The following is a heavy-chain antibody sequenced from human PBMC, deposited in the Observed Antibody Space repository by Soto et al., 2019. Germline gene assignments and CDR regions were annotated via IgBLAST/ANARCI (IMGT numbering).Heavy chain of an antibody. V-gene: IGHV3-74*01. Sequence: PGGSLRLSCAASGFTFSSYWMHWVRQAPGKGLVWVSRINSDGSSTSYADSVKGRFTISRDNAKNTLYLQMSSLRAEDTAVYYCARTARGITMVRGVIITYYYYYYMDVWGKGTTVTVSS. J-gene: IGHJ6*03. D-gene: IGHD3-10*01. CDR1: GFTFSSYW. CDR3: ARTARGITMVRGVIITYYYYYYMDV. CDR2: INSDGSST.